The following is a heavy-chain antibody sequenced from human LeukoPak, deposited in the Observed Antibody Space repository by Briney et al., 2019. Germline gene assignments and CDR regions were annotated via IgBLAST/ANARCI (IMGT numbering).Heavy chain of an antibody. CDR2: INPNSGGT. Sequence: GASVKVSCKASGYTFTGYYMHWVRQAPGQGLEWMGWINPNSGGTNYAQKLQGRVTMTRDTSISTAYMELSRLRSDDTAVYYCARELKVPEYYYGMDVWGQGTTVTVSS. V-gene: IGHV1-2*02. J-gene: IGHJ6*02. CDR1: GYTFTGYY. CDR3: ARELKVPEYYYGMDV. D-gene: IGHD1-14*01.